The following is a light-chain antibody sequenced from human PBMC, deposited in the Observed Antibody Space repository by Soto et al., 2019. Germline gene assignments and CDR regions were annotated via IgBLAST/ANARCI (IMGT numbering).Light chain of an antibody. CDR1: ISNIGAGYD. Sequence: QPVLTQPASVYGAPGQRFTISCTGSISNIGAGYDVHWYQQLPGKAPKLLIYGNNNRPSGVPDRFSGSKYGTSASLAITGLWADDEDDYYCQSYASSLSANFVFGTGTKVTVL. V-gene: IGLV1-40*01. CDR2: GNN. J-gene: IGLJ1*01. CDR3: QSYASSLSANFV.